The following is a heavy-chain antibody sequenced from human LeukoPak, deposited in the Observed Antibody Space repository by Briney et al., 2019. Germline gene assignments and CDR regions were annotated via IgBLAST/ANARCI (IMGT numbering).Heavy chain of an antibody. CDR1: GYSLTKYW. V-gene: IGHV5-51*01. D-gene: IGHD1-26*01. J-gene: IGHJ4*02. CDR3: ARATIVGATQSPFDY. CDR2: IYPGASDT. Sequence: GESLKISCQVSGYSLTKYWIGWVRQMPGKDLEWMAIIYPGASDTRYSPSFQGQVTISADKSISTAYLQWNSLKASDTAMYYCARATIVGATQSPFDYWGQGTLVTVSS.